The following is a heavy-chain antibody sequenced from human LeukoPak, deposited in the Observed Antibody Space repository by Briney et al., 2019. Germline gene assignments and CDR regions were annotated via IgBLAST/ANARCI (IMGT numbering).Heavy chain of an antibody. CDR1: GFTFSSYS. V-gene: IGHV3-48*01. J-gene: IGHJ4*02. CDR3: ARQRVQEEKWIQLSSFDY. D-gene: IGHD5-18*01. CDR2: ISSSSSTI. Sequence: GGSLRLSCAASGFTFSSYSMNWVRQAPGKGLEWVSYISSSSSTIYYADSVKGRFTISRDNAKNSLYLQMNSLRAEDTAVYYCARQRVQEEKWIQLSSFDYWGQGTLVTVSS.